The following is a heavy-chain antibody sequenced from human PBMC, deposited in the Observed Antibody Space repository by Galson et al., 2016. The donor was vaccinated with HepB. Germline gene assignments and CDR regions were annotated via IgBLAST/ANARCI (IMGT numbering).Heavy chain of an antibody. D-gene: IGHD2/OR15-2a*01. Sequence: SLRLSCAASGFTFSHYAMAWVCQAPGKGLEWVSTIGGGGGNTHYADSVKGRFTVSRHNSRNTLYLQMNSLRAEDTSEYHCTKDGGPIFYDYWGQGTLVTGSS. CDR2: IGGGGGNT. V-gene: IGHV3-23*01. J-gene: IGHJ4*01. CDR1: GFTFSHYA. CDR3: TKDGGPIFYDY.